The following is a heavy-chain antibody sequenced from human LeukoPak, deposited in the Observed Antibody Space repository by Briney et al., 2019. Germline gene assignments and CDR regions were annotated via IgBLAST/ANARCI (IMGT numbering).Heavy chain of an antibody. CDR3: ARDTISFQIEKATIPLAY. V-gene: IGHV3-23*01. Sequence: GGSLRLSCADSGFTFNISAMSWVRQAPGKGLECVSPISGSGGSTYYADSVKGRFTISRDNSKNTLYLQMNSLRAEDTAVYYCARDTISFQIEKATIPLAYWGQGTLVTVSS. CDR2: ISGSGGST. J-gene: IGHJ4*02. D-gene: IGHD5-24*01. CDR1: GFTFNISA.